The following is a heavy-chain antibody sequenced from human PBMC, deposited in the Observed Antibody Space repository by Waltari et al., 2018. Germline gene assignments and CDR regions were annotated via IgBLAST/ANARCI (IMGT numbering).Heavy chain of an antibody. D-gene: IGHD5-18*01. J-gene: IGHJ4*02. Sequence: QVQLQESGPAVVKPSETLSLTCAVSGGSISGGYGWSWIRQAPGNGLEWIGSIYGSSGSPYYNPSLKSRVTISKDTTKNQFSLKLNSVTAADTAVYFCARDRYSGLYYFDYWGQGLLVTFSS. V-gene: IGHV4-38-2*02. CDR3: ARDRYSGLYYFDY. CDR2: IYGSSGSP. CDR1: GGSISGGYG.